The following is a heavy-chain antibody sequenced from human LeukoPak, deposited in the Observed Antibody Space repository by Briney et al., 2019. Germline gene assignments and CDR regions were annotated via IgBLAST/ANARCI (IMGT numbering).Heavy chain of an antibody. CDR1: GYTFTSYD. CDR3: ARGIVLRYFDWLPYYYYYMDV. V-gene: IGHV1-8*01. CDR2: MNPNSGNT. D-gene: IGHD3-9*01. J-gene: IGHJ6*03. Sequence: GASVKVSCKASGYTFTSYDINWVRQATGQGLEWMGWMNPNSGNTGYAQKFQGRVTMTRNTSISTAYMELSSLRSEDTAVYYCARGIVLRYFDWLPYYYYYMDVWGKGTTVTISS.